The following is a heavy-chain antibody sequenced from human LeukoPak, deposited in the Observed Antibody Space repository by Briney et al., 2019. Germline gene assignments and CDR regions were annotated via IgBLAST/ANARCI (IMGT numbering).Heavy chain of an antibody. D-gene: IGHD5-18*01. V-gene: IGHV1-18*04. CDR2: ISAYNGNT. CDR1: GYTFTSYG. CDR3: ARGRFVDTAMVRLDAFDI. Sequence: ASVKVSCKASGYTFTSYGIGWVRQAPGQGLEWMGWISAYNGNTNYAQKLQGRVTMTTDTSTSTAYMELRSLRSDDTAVYYCARGRFVDTAMVRLDAFDIWGQGTMVTVSS. J-gene: IGHJ3*02.